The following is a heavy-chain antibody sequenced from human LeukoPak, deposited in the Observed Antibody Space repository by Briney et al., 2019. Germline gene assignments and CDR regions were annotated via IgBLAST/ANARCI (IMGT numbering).Heavy chain of an antibody. J-gene: IGHJ3*02. V-gene: IGHV1-2*02. D-gene: IGHD3-9*01. CDR1: GYTFTGYY. CDR2: INPNSGGT. CDR3: ARDLDPKRYFDSDAFDI. Sequence: GASVKVSCKASGYTFTGYYMHWVRQAPGQGLEWMGWINPNSGGTNYAQKFQGRVTMTRDTSISTAYMELSRLRSDDTAVYYCARDLDPKRYFDSDAFDIWGQGTMVTVSS.